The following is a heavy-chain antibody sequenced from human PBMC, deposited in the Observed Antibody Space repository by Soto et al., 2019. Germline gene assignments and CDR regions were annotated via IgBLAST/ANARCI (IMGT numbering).Heavy chain of an antibody. V-gene: IGHV3-74*01. CDR1: GFNISSYG. J-gene: IGHJ5*02. CDR2: INSDESST. CDR3: ARGSEGFDP. D-gene: IGHD6-25*01. Sequence: PGGSLRLSCAASGFNISSYGMHWVRQAPGKGLVWVSRINSDESSTSYADSVKGRFTISRDNAKNTLYLQMNSLRAEDTAVYYCARGSEGFDPWGQGTLVTVPQ.